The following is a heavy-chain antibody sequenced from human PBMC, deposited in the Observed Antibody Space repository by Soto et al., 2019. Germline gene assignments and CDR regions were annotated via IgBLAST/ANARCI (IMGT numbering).Heavy chain of an antibody. J-gene: IGHJ4*02. CDR3: ASYHDYGDPLDY. D-gene: IGHD4-17*01. CDR1: GFTFSSYS. CDR2: ISSSSSYI. Sequence: GGSLRLSCAASGFTFSSYSMNWVRQAPGKGLEWVSSISSSSSYIYYADSVKGRFTISRDNAKNSLYLQMNSLRAEDTAVYYCASYHDYGDPLDYWGQGTLVTVSS. V-gene: IGHV3-21*01.